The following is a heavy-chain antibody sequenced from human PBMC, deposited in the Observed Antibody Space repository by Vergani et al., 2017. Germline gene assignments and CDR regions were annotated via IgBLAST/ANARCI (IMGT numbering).Heavy chain of an antibody. CDR1: GFTFSDYY. CDR3: ARYLLPGTLLLLAY. CDR2: ISGSGHTK. V-gene: IGHV3-11*04. J-gene: IGHJ4*01. D-gene: IGHD1-7*01. Sequence: QVQLVESGGGLVKPGGSLRLSCAASGFTFSDYYMTWIRQAPGKGLEWISYISGSGHTKYYADSVKGRFAISRDNAKNSLYLQMNNLRVEDTAVYYCARYLLPGTLLLLAYWGHGTLISVSS.